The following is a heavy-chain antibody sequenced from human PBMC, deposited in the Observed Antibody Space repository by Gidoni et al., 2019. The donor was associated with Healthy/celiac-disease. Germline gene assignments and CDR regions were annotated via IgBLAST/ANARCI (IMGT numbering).Heavy chain of an antibody. CDR1: GFTFSSYA. V-gene: IGHV3-23*01. D-gene: IGHD3-22*01. CDR2: ISCSGGST. CDR3: AKDSDYYDSSGYSDY. J-gene: IGHJ4*02. Sequence: EVQLLESRGGVVQRRGSLRLSCAASGFTFSSYAMSWVRQAPGNGLVWVSAISCSGGSTYYADSVKGRFTISRDNSKNTLYLQMNSLRAEDTAVYYCAKDSDYYDSSGYSDYWGQGTLVTVSS.